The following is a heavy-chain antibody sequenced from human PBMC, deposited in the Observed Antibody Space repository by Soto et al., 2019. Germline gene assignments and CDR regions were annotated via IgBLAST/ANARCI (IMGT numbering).Heavy chain of an antibody. CDR1: GFTFSSYW. J-gene: IGHJ4*02. V-gene: IGHV3-7*03. CDR3: ATLDYDSRGYYSD. CDR2: IKQDGSEK. D-gene: IGHD3-22*01. Sequence: GGSLRLSCAASGFTFSSYWMSWVRQAPGKGLEWVANIKQDGSEKYYVDSVKGRFTISRDNAKNSLYLQMNSLRAEDTAVYYCATLDYDSRGYYSDWGQGTLVTVSS.